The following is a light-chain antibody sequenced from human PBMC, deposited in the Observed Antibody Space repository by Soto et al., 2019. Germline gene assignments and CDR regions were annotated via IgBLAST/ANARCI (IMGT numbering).Light chain of an antibody. V-gene: IGLV2-23*01. CDR2: EDS. CDR1: SSDVGSYNL. J-gene: IGLJ1*01. Sequence: VLTQPASVSGSPGQSITISCTGTSSDVGSYNLVPWYQQHPGKAPKLIIYEDSKRPSGVSNRFSGSKSGNTASLTISGIKSEDEADYYCCSYADSSTYVFGTGTKVTV. CDR3: CSYADSSTYV.